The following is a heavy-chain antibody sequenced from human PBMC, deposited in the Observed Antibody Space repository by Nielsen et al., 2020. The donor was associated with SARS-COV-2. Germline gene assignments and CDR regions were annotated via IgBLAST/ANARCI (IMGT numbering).Heavy chain of an antibody. Sequence: GESLKISCAASGFTVSSNYMSWVRQAPGKGLEWVSVIYSGGSTYYADSVKGRFTISRHNSKNTLYLQMNSLRAEDTAVYYCARDYYGSGGDDYWGQGTLVTVSS. J-gene: IGHJ4*02. CDR3: ARDYYGSGGDDY. D-gene: IGHD3-10*01. CDR2: IYSGGST. V-gene: IGHV3-53*04. CDR1: GFTVSSNY.